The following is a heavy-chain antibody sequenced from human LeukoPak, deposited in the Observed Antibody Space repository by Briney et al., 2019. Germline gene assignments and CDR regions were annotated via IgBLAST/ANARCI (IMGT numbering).Heavy chain of an antibody. CDR3: ATGYSDSLRSPLDS. V-gene: IGHV3-11*01. CDR2: ISSSSNTI. D-gene: IGHD3-22*01. J-gene: IGHJ5*01. Sequence: GGSLRLSCAASGFTFSDYFMSWIRQAPGKGLECVAYISSSSNTIYYADSVKGRFTISRDDSKNTLFLQMNSLRAEDTAVYYCATGYSDSLRSPLDSWGQGTLVTVSS. CDR1: GFTFSDYF.